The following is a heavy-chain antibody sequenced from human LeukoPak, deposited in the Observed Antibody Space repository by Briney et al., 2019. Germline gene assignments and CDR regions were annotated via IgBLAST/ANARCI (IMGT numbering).Heavy chain of an antibody. V-gene: IGHV1-69*04. CDR3: AREGQGYFGDLISHYFDY. J-gene: IGHJ4*02. D-gene: IGHD3-10*01. Sequence: SVKVSCKASGGTFSSYAISWVRQAPGQGLEWMGRIIPILGIANYAQRFQGRVTITADKSTSTAYMELSSLRSEDTAVYYCAREGQGYFGDLISHYFDYWGQGTLVTVSS. CDR2: IIPILGIA. CDR1: GGTFSSYA.